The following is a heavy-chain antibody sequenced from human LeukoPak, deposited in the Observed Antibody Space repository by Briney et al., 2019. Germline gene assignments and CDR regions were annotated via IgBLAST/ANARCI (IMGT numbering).Heavy chain of an antibody. CDR2: ISSDGSGT. CDR1: GLSFSSLW. D-gene: IGHD6-19*01. V-gene: IGHV3-74*01. CDR3: AVQVAGNVY. J-gene: IGHJ4*02. Sequence: GGSLRLSCAASGLSFSSLWKHWVRQAPGKGLVWVSRISSDGSGTNYVDSVKGRFTISRDNAKNTLFLQMNSLRAEDTAVYYCAVQVAGNVYWGQGTLVTVSS.